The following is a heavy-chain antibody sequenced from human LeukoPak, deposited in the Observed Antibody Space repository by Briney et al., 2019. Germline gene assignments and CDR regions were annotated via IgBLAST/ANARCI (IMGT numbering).Heavy chain of an antibody. CDR2: ISSSGGST. Sequence: GGSLRLSCAASGFTFSSYAMSWVRQSPGKGLEWVSAISSSGGSTYYADSVKGRFIISRDNSKNTLYLQMNSLRAEDTAVYYCPRGGGYNRDWFDPWGQGTLVTVSS. CDR3: PRGGGYNRDWFDP. D-gene: IGHD5-24*01. V-gene: IGHV3-23*01. CDR1: GFTFSSYA. J-gene: IGHJ5*02.